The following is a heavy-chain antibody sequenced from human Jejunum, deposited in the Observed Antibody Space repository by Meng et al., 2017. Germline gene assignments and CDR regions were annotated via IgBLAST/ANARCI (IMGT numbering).Heavy chain of an antibody. CDR3: TILSHCTGGTCYPYDY. Sequence: QVQLVQSGAEGKKPRASVTGPCKSAGYTFTSYGISWVRQAPGQGLEWMGWISAYNGNTNYAQKFQGRVTMTTDTSTSTAYMELRSLRSDDTAVYYCTILSHCTGGTCYPYDYWGQGTLVTVSS. V-gene: IGHV1-18*01. CDR1: GYTFTSYG. J-gene: IGHJ4*02. D-gene: IGHD2-15*01. CDR2: ISAYNGNT.